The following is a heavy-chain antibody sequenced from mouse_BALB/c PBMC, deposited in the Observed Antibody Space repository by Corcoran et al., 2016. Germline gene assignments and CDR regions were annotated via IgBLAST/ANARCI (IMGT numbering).Heavy chain of an antibody. J-gene: IGHJ2*01. V-gene: IGHV14-3*02. CDR3: ASFTTVVEDY. Sequence: EVQLQQSGAELVKPGASVKLSCTASGFNIKDTYMHWVKQRPEQGLEWIGRIDPANGNTKYDPKFQGKATITADTSSNTAYLQLSSLTSEDTAVYYCASFTTVVEDYWGQGTTLTVSS. CDR1: GFNIKDTY. D-gene: IGHD1-1*01. CDR2: IDPANGNT.